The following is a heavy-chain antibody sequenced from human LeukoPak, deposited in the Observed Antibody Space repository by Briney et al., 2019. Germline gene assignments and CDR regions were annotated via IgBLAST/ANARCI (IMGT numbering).Heavy chain of an antibody. CDR3: ARDIKGAAAGTAEYYYYGMDV. Sequence: GGSLRLSCAASGFTFSSYAMSWVRQAPGKGLEWVSAISGSGGSTYYADSVKGRFTISRDNSKNTLYLQMNSLRAEDTAVYYCARDIKGAAAGTAEYYYYGMDVWGQGTTVTVSS. J-gene: IGHJ6*02. D-gene: IGHD6-13*01. V-gene: IGHV3-23*01. CDR1: GFTFSSYA. CDR2: ISGSGGST.